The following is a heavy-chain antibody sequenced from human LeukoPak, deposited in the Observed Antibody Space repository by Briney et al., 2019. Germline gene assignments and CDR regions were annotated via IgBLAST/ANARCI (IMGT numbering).Heavy chain of an antibody. Sequence: SVKVSCRASGYTFTSYGISWVRQAPGQGLEWMGGIIPIFGTANYAQKFQGRVTITADESTSTAYMELSSLRSEDTAVYYCARGRSGSYFYWGQGTLVTVSS. J-gene: IGHJ4*02. CDR1: GYTFTSYG. CDR3: ARGRSGSYFY. V-gene: IGHV1-69*13. CDR2: IIPIFGTA. D-gene: IGHD1-26*01.